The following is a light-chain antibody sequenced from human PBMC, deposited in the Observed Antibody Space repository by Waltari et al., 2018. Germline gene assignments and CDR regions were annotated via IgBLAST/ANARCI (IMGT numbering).Light chain of an antibody. V-gene: IGKV3-11*01. CDR3: QQRSNWPRGA. Sequence: EIVLTQSPATLSLSPGERATLSCRASQSVISYLAWYQQKPGQAPRLLIYDASNRATGIPDRLSGSWSGTDFTLTISSLEPEDFAVYYCQQRSNWPRGAFGQGTKVEIK. CDR1: QSVISY. J-gene: IGKJ1*01. CDR2: DAS.